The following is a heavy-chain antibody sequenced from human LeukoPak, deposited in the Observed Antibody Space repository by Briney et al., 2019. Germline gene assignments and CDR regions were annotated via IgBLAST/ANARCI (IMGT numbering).Heavy chain of an antibody. J-gene: IGHJ5*02. CDR1: GGSISSYY. V-gene: IGHV4-59*01. CDR2: IYYSGST. CDR3: ARDRRWFDP. Sequence: SETLSLTCTVSGGSISSYYWSWIRQPPGKGLEWIGYIYYSGSTNYNPSLKSRVTISVDTSKNQFSLKVSSVTAADTAVYYCARDRRWFDPWGQGTLVTVSS.